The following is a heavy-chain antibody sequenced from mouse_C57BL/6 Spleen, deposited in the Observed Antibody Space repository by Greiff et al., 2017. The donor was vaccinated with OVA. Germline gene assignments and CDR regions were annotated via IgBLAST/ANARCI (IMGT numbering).Heavy chain of an antibody. CDR2: INPNNGGT. Sequence: VQLKESGPELVKPGASVKMSCKASGYTFTDYNMHWVKQSHGKSLEWIGYINPNNGGTSYNQKFKGKATLTVNKSSSTAYMELRSLTSEDYAVYYCARESSGHGGFAYWGQGTLVTVSA. V-gene: IGHV1-22*01. CDR3: ARESSGHGGFAY. D-gene: IGHD3-2*02. J-gene: IGHJ3*01. CDR1: GYTFTDYN.